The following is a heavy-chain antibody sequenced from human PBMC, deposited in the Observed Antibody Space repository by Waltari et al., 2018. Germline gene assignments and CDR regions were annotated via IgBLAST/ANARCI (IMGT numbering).Heavy chain of an antibody. J-gene: IGHJ3*02. CDR3: ARGGLYGQQLLESAFEI. CDR2: ISPMFGTA. CDR1: GGSFSTHA. V-gene: IGHV1-69*05. D-gene: IGHD6-13*01. Sequence: QVQLVQSGAELKKPGSSVQVSCKVSGGSFSTHAITWGRQAPGKGLEWMGGISPMFGTANYAQKIQDRVTINTDESMTTAYMHLSSLTSDDTAVYYCARGGLYGQQLLESAFEIWGQGTKVTVSS.